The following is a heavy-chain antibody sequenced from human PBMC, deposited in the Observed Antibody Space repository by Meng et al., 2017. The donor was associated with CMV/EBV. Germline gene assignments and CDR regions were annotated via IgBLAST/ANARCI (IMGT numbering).Heavy chain of an antibody. V-gene: IGHV4-38-2*02. CDR2: IYHSGST. CDR1: GYSISSGYY. D-gene: IGHD2-2*01. Sequence: SETLSLTCTVSGYSISSGYYWGWIRQPPGKGLEWIGSIYHSGSTYYNPSLKSRVTISVDTSKNQFSLKRSSVTAADTAVYYCAREWGGIVVVPAAMGIDYWGQGTLVTVS. CDR3: AREWGGIVVVPAAMGIDY. J-gene: IGHJ4*02.